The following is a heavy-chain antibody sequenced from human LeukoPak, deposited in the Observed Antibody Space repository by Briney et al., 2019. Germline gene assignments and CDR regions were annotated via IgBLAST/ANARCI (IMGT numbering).Heavy chain of an antibody. CDR2: IYPSGGST. CDR1: GYTFTTYY. D-gene: IGHD1-26*01. Sequence: ASVKVSCKASGYTFTTYYVHWVRQAPGQGLEWMGIIYPSGGSTSYAQKFQGRVTMTRDTSTSTVYMELNSLRSEDTAVYYCARDISSGSHAWFDPWGQGPRSPSPQ. J-gene: IGHJ5*02. V-gene: IGHV1-46*01. CDR3: ARDISSGSHAWFDP.